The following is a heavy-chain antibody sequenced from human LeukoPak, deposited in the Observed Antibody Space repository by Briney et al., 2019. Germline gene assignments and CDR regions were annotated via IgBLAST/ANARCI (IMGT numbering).Heavy chain of an antibody. CDR3: ARTYYDILTGLK. J-gene: IGHJ4*02. Sequence: PGGSLRLSCAASGFTFNIYGMNWVRQAPGKGLEWVSSISNSSKTIYYADSVKGRFTISRDNAKNSLYLQMNSPRVEDTAVYYCARTYYDILTGLKWGQGALVTVSS. V-gene: IGHV3-48*01. CDR1: GFTFNIYG. D-gene: IGHD3-9*01. CDR2: ISNSSKTI.